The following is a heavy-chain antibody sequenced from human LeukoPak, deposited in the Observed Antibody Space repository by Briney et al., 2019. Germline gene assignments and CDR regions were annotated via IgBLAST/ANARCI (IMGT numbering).Heavy chain of an antibody. V-gene: IGHV3-23*01. CDR2: ISSSGDAI. J-gene: IGHJ4*01. D-gene: IGHD3-16*01. Sequence: GSLRLSCVGSGFTFNAYAMSWVRQRPGKGPEWVSMISSSGDAIDYAESVKDRLSISRDNAKKTLYLQINDPRGDDTAIYYCAKDPRAMGRYFFDDWGQGSLVIVSS. CDR1: GFTFNAYA. CDR3: AKDPRAMGRYFFDD.